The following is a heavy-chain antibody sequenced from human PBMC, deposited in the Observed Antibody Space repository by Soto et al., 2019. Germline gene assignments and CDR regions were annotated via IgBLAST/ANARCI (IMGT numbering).Heavy chain of an antibody. Sequence: QITLKESGPTLVKPTQTLTLTCTFSGFSLSTSGVGVGWIRQPPGKALEWLALIYWDDDKRYSPSLKSRLTNTPDPSKPQVALTITNMDPGDTATYYRAHTHYGSGSFYTGVGAFDIWGKGTMVTVSS. D-gene: IGHD3-10*01. V-gene: IGHV2-5*02. CDR2: IYWDDDK. CDR3: AHTHYGSGSFYTGVGAFDI. J-gene: IGHJ3*02. CDR1: GFSLSTSGVG.